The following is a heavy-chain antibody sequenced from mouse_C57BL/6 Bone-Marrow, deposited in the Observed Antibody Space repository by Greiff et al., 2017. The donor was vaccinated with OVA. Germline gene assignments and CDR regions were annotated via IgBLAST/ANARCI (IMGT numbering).Heavy chain of an antibody. J-gene: IGHJ3*01. D-gene: IGHD1-1*01. CDR2: IGPEDGET. CDR3: ARTAVGGFAY. CDR1: GFNIKDYY. V-gene: IGHV14-2*01. Sequence: EVQLVESGAELVKPGASVKFSCTASGFNIKDYYMHWVKQRTEQGLEWIGRIGPEDGETKYAPKFQGKAPITADTSSHTAYLQLSSLTSEDTAVYYCARTAVGGFAYWGQGTLVTVSA.